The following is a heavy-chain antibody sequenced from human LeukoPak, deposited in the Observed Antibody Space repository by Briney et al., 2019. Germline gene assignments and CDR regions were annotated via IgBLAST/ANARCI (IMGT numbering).Heavy chain of an antibody. CDR3: AKTSYSSGWSGDYFDY. V-gene: IGHV3-23*01. D-gene: IGHD6-19*01. Sequence: GGSLRLSCAASGFTFSSYAMSWVRQAPGKGLEWVSVISGSGGDTYYADSVKGRFTISRDNSKNTLYLQMNSLRAEDTGVYYCAKTSYSSGWSGDYFDYWGQGTLVTVSS. CDR2: ISGSGGDT. CDR1: GFTFSSYA. J-gene: IGHJ4*02.